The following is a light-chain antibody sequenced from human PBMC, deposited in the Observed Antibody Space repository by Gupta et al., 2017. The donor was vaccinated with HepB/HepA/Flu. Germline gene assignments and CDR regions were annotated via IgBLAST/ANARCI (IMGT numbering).Light chain of an antibody. J-gene: IGLJ2*01. CDR2: RDS. CDR3: QVWDITTAHVV. CDR1: NIGSKN. V-gene: IGLV3-9*01. Sequence: SYALTQPLSVSVALGPPARITCGGNNIGSKNVHWYQQKPGQAPVLVIYRDSNRPSEIPGRFSGSNSGNTATLTISRTHAGDEADYYCQVWDITTAHVVFGGGTKLTVL.